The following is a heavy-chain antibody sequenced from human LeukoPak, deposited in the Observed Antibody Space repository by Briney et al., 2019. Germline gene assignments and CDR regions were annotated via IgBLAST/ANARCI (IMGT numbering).Heavy chain of an antibody. Sequence: SETLSLTCTVSGGSISSYYWSWIRQPPGKGLEWIGYIYYSGSTNYNPSPKSRVTISVDTSKNQFSLKLSSVTAADTAVYYCARDSSGYYPTFDYWGQGTLVTVSS. CDR3: ARDSSGYYPTFDY. J-gene: IGHJ4*02. CDR2: IYYSGST. CDR1: GGSISSYY. V-gene: IGHV4-59*01. D-gene: IGHD3-22*01.